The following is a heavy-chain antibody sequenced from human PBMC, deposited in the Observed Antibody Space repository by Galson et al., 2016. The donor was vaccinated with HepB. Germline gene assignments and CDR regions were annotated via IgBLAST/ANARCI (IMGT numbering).Heavy chain of an antibody. J-gene: IGHJ4*02. Sequence: SLRLSCAASGFTFSDYYMSWIRQAPGKGLEWVSYITVSSSYTKYADSVKGRFTISRDNAKNSLYLQVNCLRAEDTAVYYCAREAGRFWGLDYWGQGTLVTVSS. V-gene: IGHV3-11*06. CDR1: GFTFSDYY. D-gene: IGHD3-16*01. CDR2: ITVSSSYT. CDR3: AREAGRFWGLDY.